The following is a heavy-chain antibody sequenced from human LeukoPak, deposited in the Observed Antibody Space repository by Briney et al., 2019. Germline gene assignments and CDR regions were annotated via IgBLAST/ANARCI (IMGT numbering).Heavy chain of an antibody. CDR3: AREPATGELFLGYYFDY. J-gene: IGHJ4*02. CDR1: GFTFSSYS. V-gene: IGHV3-21*01. CDR2: ISSSSSYI. D-gene: IGHD7-27*01. Sequence: GGSLRLSCAASGFTFSSYSMNWVRQAPGKGLEWVSSISSSSSYIYYADSVKGRFTISRDNAKNSLYLQMNSLRAGDTAVYYCAREPATGELFLGYYFDYWGQGTLVTVSS.